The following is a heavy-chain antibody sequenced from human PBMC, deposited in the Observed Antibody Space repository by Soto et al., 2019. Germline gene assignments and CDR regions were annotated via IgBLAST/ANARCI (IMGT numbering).Heavy chain of an antibody. D-gene: IGHD6-13*01. Sequence: PGGSLRLSCAGTGFNFGGYAMSWVRQAPGKGLEWVSTLSGDGSRAYYADSVRGRSTVSRDNSKNTLYLQMVSLRVEDTAVYYCAKSCSSWYACYFDYWGQGTLVTVSS. CDR3: AKSCSSWYACYFDY. CDR2: LSGDGSRA. J-gene: IGHJ4*02. CDR1: GFNFGGYA. V-gene: IGHV3-23*01.